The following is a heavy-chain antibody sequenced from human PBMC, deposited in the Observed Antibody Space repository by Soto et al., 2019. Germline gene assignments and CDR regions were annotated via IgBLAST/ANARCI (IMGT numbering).Heavy chain of an antibody. CDR3: ARDRVESGYPEYFQH. Sequence: EVQLVESGGGLIQPGGSLRLSCAASGFTVSSNYMSWVRQAPGKGLECVPGIYSGGSTYYADSVKGPFTISRDNSKNTLYLQMNSLRAEDTAVYYCARDRVESGYPEYFQHWGQGTLVTVSS. J-gene: IGHJ1*01. D-gene: IGHD3-22*01. V-gene: IGHV3-53*01. CDR1: GFTVSSNY. CDR2: IYSGGST.